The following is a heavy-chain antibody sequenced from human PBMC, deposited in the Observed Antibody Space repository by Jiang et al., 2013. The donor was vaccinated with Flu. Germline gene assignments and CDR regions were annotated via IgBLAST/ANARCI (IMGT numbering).Heavy chain of an antibody. CDR2: INPDSGGT. Sequence: QLVESGAEVKKPGASVKVSCKASGYTFSGFYIHWVRQAPGQGLEWMGWINPDSGGTSYAQKFQDWVTMTRDTSINTAYMELSRLRSDDTAVYYCARVQTGTGAFDIWGQGTMVT. V-gene: IGHV1-2*04. CDR3: ARVQTGTGAFDI. CDR1: GYTFSGFY. J-gene: IGHJ3*02. D-gene: IGHD1-1*01.